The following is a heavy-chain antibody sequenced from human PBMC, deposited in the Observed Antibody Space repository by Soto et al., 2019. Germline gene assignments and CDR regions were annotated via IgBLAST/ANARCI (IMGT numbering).Heavy chain of an antibody. D-gene: IGHD1-26*01. CDR3: ASGEWELLRFDY. V-gene: IGHV4-39*01. CDR1: GGSISSSSYY. Sequence: QLQLQESGPGLVKPSETLSLTCTVSGGSISSSSYYWGWIRQPPGKGVEWIGSIYYSGSTYYNPSLKSRVTISVDTSKNQFSLKLSSVTAADTAVYYCASGEWELLRFDYWGQGTLVTVSS. CDR2: IYYSGST. J-gene: IGHJ4*02.